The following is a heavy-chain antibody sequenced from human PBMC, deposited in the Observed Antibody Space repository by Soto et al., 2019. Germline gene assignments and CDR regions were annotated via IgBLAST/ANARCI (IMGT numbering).Heavy chain of an antibody. CDR3: ARGPSWGPDYMDV. CDR2: INHSGST. J-gene: IGHJ6*03. D-gene: IGHD3-16*01. V-gene: IGHV4-34*01. CDR1: GGSFSGYY. Sequence: SETLSLTCAVYGGSFSGYYWSWIRQPPGKGLEWIGEINHSGSTNYNPSLKSRVTISVDTSKNQFSLKLSSVTAADTAVYYCARGPSWGPDYMDVWGKGTTVTVSS.